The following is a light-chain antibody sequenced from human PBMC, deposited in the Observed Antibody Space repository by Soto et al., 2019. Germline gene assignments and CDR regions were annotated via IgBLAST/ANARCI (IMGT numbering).Light chain of an antibody. CDR2: GAS. CDR3: QQYNNWPPIT. J-gene: IGKJ5*01. Sequence: EIVLAQSPGALSLSPGERATLSCRGSQSVSSSFLSWYQQKPCQAPRLLIYGASTRATGIPARFSGSGSGTEFTLTISSLQSEDFAVYYCQQYNNWPPITFGQGTRLEIK. V-gene: IGKV3-15*01. CDR1: QSVSSS.